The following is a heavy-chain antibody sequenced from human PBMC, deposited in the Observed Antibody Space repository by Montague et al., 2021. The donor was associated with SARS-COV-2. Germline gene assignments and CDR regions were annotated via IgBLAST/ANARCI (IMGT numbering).Heavy chain of an antibody. CDR1: GFTFSNAW. D-gene: IGHD3-16*02. CDR2: IKSKTDGGTT. V-gene: IGHV3-15*01. Sequence: SLRLSCAASGFTFSNAWMSWVRQAPGKGLEWVGRIKSKTDGGTTDYAAPVKGRFTISRDDSKNTLYLQMNSLKTEDTAVYYCTTDRVYDYVWGSYRYTDYWGQGTLVTVPS. CDR3: TTDRVYDYVWGSYRYTDY. J-gene: IGHJ4*02.